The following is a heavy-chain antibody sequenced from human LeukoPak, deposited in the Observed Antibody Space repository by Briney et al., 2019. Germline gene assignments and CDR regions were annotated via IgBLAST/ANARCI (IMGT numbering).Heavy chain of an antibody. CDR3: ARGGGWDV. CDR1: GFTFSSYW. V-gene: IGHV3-7*03. D-gene: IGHD2-15*01. J-gene: IGHJ6*02. CDR2: INHNGNVN. Sequence: PGGSLRLSCAASGFTFSSYWMNWARQAPGKGLEWVASINHNGNVNYYVDSVKGRFTISRDNAKNSLYLQMSNLRAEDTAVYFCARGGGWDVWAKGPRSPSP.